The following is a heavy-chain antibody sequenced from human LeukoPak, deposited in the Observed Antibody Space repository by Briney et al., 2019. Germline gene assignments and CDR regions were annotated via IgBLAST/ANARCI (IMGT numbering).Heavy chain of an antibody. D-gene: IGHD3-16*01. J-gene: IGHJ4*02. CDR3: AKAWSPVTIMSFDY. CDR2: ISGSGGST. V-gene: IGHV3-23*01. CDR1: GFTFSSYA. Sequence: GGSLRLSCAASGFTFSSYAMSWVRQAPGKGLEWVSAISGSGGSTYYADSVKGRFIISRDNSKNTLYLQMNSLRAEDTAVYYCAKAWSPVTIMSFDYWGQGTLVTVSS.